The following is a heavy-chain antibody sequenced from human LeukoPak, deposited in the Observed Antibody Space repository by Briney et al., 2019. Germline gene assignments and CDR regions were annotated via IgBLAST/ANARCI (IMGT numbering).Heavy chain of an antibody. CDR2: FDPEAGET. D-gene: IGHD3-22*01. CDR1: GYSLTELS. J-gene: IGHJ4*02. V-gene: IGHV1-24*01. Sequence: ASVKVSCKVSGYSLTELSMHWVRQTLGKGLEWMGGFDPEAGETIYAQKFQGRVTMTEDTSTDTAYMELSSLRSEDTAVFYCATWAGAVIVDKNGGVYWGQGTLVTVSS. CDR3: ATWAGAVIVDKNGGVY.